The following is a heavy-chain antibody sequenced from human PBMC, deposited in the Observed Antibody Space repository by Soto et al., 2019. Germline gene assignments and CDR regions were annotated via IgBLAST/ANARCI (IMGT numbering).Heavy chain of an antibody. J-gene: IGHJ6*02. D-gene: IGHD3-22*01. V-gene: IGHV3-7*01. CDR3: ARAVVLGLREQASQYYYYGMDV. CDR2: IKQDGSEK. Sequence: GGSLRLSCAASGFTFSSYWMSWVRQAPGKGLEWVANIKQDGSEKYYVDSVKGRFTISRDNAKNSLYLQMNSLRAEDTAVYYCARAVVLGLREQASQYYYYGMDVWGQGTTVTVSS. CDR1: GFTFSSYW.